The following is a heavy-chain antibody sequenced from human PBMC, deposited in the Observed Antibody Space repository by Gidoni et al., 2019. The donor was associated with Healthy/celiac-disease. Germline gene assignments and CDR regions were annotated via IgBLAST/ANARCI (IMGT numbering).Heavy chain of an antibody. D-gene: IGHD3-10*01. V-gene: IGHV3-23*01. J-gene: IGHJ3*02. CDR1: GFTFSSYA. CDR2: ISGSGGST. Sequence: EVQLLESGGGLVQPGGSLRLSCAASGFTFSSYAMSWVRQAPGKGLEWVSAISGSGGSTYYADSVKGRFTISRDNSKNTLYLQMNSLRAEDTAVYYCANRYGSGKWAFDIWGQGTMVTVSS. CDR3: ANRYGSGKWAFDI.